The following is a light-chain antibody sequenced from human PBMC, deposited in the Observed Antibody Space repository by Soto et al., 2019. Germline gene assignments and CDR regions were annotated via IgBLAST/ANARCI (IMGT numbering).Light chain of an antibody. J-gene: IGLJ3*02. Sequence: QLVLTQSPSASASLGASVKLTCTLSSGHYTYAIAWHQQQPEKGPRYLMKLNSDGSHSRGDGVPDRFSGSSSGAERYLTISSLQSEDEADYYCQTWATGIQVYGGGTKVTVL. V-gene: IGLV4-69*01. CDR1: SGHYTYA. CDR2: LNSDGSH. CDR3: QTWATGIQV.